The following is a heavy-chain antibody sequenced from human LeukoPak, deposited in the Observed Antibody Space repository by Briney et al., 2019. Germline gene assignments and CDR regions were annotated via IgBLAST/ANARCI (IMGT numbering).Heavy chain of an antibody. D-gene: IGHD2-2*01. CDR1: GFTFSSYA. CDR3: ASMVVVPAADNWFDP. J-gene: IGHJ5*02. CDR2: ISGSGGST. Sequence: PGGSLGLSCAASGFTFSSYAMSWVRQAPGKGLEWVSAISGSGGSTYYADSVKGRFTISRDNSKNTLYLQMNSLRAEDTAVYYCASMVVVPAADNWFDPWGQGTLVTVSS. V-gene: IGHV3-23*01.